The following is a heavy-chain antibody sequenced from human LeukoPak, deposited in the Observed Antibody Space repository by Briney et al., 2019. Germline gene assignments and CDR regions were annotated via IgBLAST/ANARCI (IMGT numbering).Heavy chain of an antibody. Sequence: PGGSLRLSCAASGFTVSSNYMSWVRQAPGKGLEWVSVIYSGGSTYYADSVKGRFTISRDNSKNTLYLQMNSLRAEDTAVYYCAREPHSNYYYYGMDVWGQGPRSPSP. J-gene: IGHJ6*02. V-gene: IGHV3-66*01. CDR1: GFTVSSNY. CDR3: AREPHSNYYYYGMDV. D-gene: IGHD4-11*01. CDR2: IYSGGST.